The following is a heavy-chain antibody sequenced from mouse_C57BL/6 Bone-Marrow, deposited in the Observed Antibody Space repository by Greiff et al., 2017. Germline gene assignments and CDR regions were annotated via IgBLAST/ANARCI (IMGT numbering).Heavy chain of an antibody. Sequence: EVKLVESGGGLVKPGGSLKLSCAASGFTFSDYGMHWVRQAPEKGLEWVAYISSGSSTIYYADTVKGRFTISRDNAKNTLFLQMTSLRSEDTAMYYCARGAYYYGSSLLYWYFDVWGTGTTVTVSS. CDR3: ARGAYYYGSSLLYWYFDV. CDR2: ISSGSSTI. J-gene: IGHJ1*03. D-gene: IGHD1-1*01. CDR1: GFTFSDYG. V-gene: IGHV5-17*01.